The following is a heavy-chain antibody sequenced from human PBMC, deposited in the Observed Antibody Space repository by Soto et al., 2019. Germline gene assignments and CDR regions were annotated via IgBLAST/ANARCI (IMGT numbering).Heavy chain of an antibody. V-gene: IGHV3-66*01. J-gene: IGHJ4*02. CDR3: ARDPPEITMIVVEPGGY. D-gene: IGHD3-22*01. Sequence: PGGSLRLSCAASGFTVSSNYMSWVRQAPGKGLEWVSVIYSGGSTYYADSVKGRFTISRDNSKNTLYLQMNSLRAEDTAVYYCARDPPEITMIVVEPGGYWGQGTLVTVSS. CDR2: IYSGGST. CDR1: GFTVSSNY.